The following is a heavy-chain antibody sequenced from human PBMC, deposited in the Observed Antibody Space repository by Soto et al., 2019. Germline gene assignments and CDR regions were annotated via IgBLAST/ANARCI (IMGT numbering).Heavy chain of an antibody. Sequence: PSETLSLTCTVSGGSISRSSYYWGWIRQPPGKGLEWIGSIYYSGSTYYNPSLKSRVTISVDTSKNQFSLKLSSVTAADTAVYYCARGEIHLRGYYYCMDVWGQGTTVTVSS. D-gene: IGHD4-17*01. CDR2: IYYSGST. J-gene: IGHJ6*02. CDR3: ARGEIHLRGYYYCMDV. V-gene: IGHV4-39*01. CDR1: GGSISRSSYY.